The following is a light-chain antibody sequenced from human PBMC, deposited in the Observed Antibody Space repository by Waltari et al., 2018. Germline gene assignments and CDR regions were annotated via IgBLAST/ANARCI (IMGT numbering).Light chain of an antibody. CDR1: QSVSSN. CDR2: GAS. V-gene: IGKV3-15*01. CDR3: QQYNNWPPLT. J-gene: IGKJ4*01. Sequence: EMVMTQSQATLSVSSGERATISCRASQSVSSNLAWYQQKPGQAPRLLIYGASTRATGIPARFSGSGSGTEFTLTISSLQSEDFAVYYCQQYNNWPPLTFGGGTKVEIK.